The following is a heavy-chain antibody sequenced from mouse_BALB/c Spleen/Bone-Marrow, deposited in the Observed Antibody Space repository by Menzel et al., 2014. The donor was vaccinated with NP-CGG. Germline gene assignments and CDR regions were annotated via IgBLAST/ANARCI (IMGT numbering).Heavy chain of an antibody. V-gene: IGHV14-3*02. CDR2: IDPANGNT. J-gene: IGHJ3*01. CDR3: AAYYCGSSYGFAY. CDR1: GFNIKDTY. D-gene: IGHD1-1*01. Sequence: VQLQQSGAELVKPGASVKLSCTASGFNIKDTYMHWVKQRPEQGLVWIGRIDPANGNTKYDPKFQGKATITADTPSNTAYLQLSNLTSEDTAVYYCAAYYCGSSYGFAYWGQGTLVTVSA.